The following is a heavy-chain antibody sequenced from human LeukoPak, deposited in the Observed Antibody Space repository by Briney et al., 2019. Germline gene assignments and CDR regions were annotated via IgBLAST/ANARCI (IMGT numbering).Heavy chain of an antibody. CDR1: GFTVSSND. V-gene: IGHV3-53*05. D-gene: IGHD7-27*01. CDR3: AKDLGGDTGDNSLFDY. J-gene: IGHJ4*02. Sequence: PGGSLRLSCAASGFTVSSNDMSWVRQAPGKGLEWVSLIYSGGSAYYADSVKGRFTISRDNSKHTLFLEMNSLRGDDAAVYYCAKDLGGDTGDNSLFDYWGQGTLVTVSS. CDR2: IYSGGSA.